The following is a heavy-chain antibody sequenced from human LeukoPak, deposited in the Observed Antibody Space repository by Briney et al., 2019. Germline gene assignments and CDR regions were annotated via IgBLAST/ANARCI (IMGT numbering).Heavy chain of an antibody. Sequence: GGSLRLSCAASGFTVSSNYMSWVRQAPGKGREWVSVIYSGGSTYYADSVKGRFTISRDNSKNTLYLQMNSLRAEDTAVYYCARDYGDYWFDPWGQGTLVTVSS. CDR2: IYSGGST. CDR1: GFTVSSNY. V-gene: IGHV3-66*01. D-gene: IGHD4-17*01. CDR3: ARDYGDYWFDP. J-gene: IGHJ5*02.